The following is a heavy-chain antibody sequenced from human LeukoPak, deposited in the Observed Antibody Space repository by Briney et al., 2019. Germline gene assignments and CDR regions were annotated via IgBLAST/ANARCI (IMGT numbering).Heavy chain of an antibody. J-gene: IGHJ3*02. V-gene: IGHV3-23*01. CDR2: ISGSGGST. CDR3: AKDGNYYDSSGPAFDI. D-gene: IGHD3-22*01. CDR1: GFTFSSYA. Sequence: GGSLRLSCAASGFTFSSYAMSWVRQAPGKGLEWVSAISGSGGSTYYADSVKGRFNISRDNSKNTLYLQMNSLRAEDTAVYYCAKDGNYYDSSGPAFDIWGQGTMVTVSS.